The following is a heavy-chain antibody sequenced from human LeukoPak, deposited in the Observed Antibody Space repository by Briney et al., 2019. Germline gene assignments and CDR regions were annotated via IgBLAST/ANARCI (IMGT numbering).Heavy chain of an antibody. V-gene: IGHV3-7*01. CDR1: GFTFSSYW. Sequence: GGSLRLSCAASGFTFSSYWMSWVRQAPGKGLEWVANIKQDGSEKYYVDSVKGRFTISRDNAKNSLYLQMNSLRAEDTAVYYCARGLWEPPAYYYYYMDVWGKGTTVTVSS. D-gene: IGHD1-26*01. CDR3: ARGLWEPPAYYYYYMDV. CDR2: IKQDGSEK. J-gene: IGHJ6*03.